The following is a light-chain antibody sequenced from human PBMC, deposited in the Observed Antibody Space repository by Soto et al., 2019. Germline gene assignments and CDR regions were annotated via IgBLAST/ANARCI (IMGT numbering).Light chain of an antibody. V-gene: IGKV3D-15*01. Sequence: EIVMTQSPATLSVSPGERATHSCRASQSVSSNLAWYQQKPGQAPRLLIYGASTRATGIPARFSGSGSGTEFTLTISSLQSEDFAVYYCQQYNNWPPFTFGPGTRWIS. CDR2: GAS. J-gene: IGKJ3*01. CDR1: QSVSSN. CDR3: QQYNNWPPFT.